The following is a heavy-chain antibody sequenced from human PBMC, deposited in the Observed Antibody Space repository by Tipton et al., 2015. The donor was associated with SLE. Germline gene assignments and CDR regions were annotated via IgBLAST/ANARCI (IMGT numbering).Heavy chain of an antibody. D-gene: IGHD4/OR15-4a*01. Sequence: TLSLTCSVSGGSISSYYWTWIRQPPGTGLEWIGTVYSGGNTYHIPSLKTRVTISVDTSRNQFSLKLTSVTAADTAVYYCTRGGRGDGANPFDPWGQGTLVTVSS. CDR3: TRGGRGDGANPFDP. V-gene: IGHV4-59*01. J-gene: IGHJ5*02. CDR2: VYSGGNT. CDR1: GGSISSYY.